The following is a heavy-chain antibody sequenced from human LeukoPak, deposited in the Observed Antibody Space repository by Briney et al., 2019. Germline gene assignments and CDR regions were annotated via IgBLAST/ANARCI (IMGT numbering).Heavy chain of an antibody. D-gene: IGHD6-19*01. CDR2: TNPNSGGT. CDR3: ARDLIAVAGTEFDP. CDR1: GYTFTGYY. Sequence: PMASVKVSCKASGYTFTGYYMHWVRQAPGQGLEWMGWTNPNSGGTNYAQKFQGRVTMTRDTSISTAYMELSRLRSDDTAVYYCARDLIAVAGTEFDPWGQGTLVTVSS. V-gene: IGHV1-2*02. J-gene: IGHJ5*02.